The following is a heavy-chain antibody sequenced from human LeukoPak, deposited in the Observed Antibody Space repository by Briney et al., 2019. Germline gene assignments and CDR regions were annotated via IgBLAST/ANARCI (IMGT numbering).Heavy chain of an antibody. CDR3: ARVRTGSGWSFDS. Sequence: PGGSLGLSCAASGFTFSSYWMSWVRQAPGKGLEWVATIKQDGSEEYYMDSVKGRFITSRDNAKNSLYLQMNSLRAEDTALYYCARVRTGSGWSFDSWGQGTLVTVSS. J-gene: IGHJ4*02. D-gene: IGHD6-19*01. V-gene: IGHV3-7*05. CDR2: IKQDGSEE. CDR1: GFTFSSYW.